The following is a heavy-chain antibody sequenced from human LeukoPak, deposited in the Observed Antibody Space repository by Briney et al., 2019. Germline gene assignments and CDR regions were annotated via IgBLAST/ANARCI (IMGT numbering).Heavy chain of an antibody. V-gene: IGHV3-11*04. J-gene: IGHJ6*03. CDR3: ARGKVATLYYYYMDV. CDR2: ISSSGSTI. CDR1: GFTFSDYY. D-gene: IGHD5-12*01. Sequence: GGSLRLSCAASGFTFSDYYMSWIRQAPGKGLEWVSYISSSGSTIYYADSVKGRFTISRDNAKNPLYLQMNSLRAEDTAVYYCARGKVATLYYYYMDVWGKGTTVTVSS.